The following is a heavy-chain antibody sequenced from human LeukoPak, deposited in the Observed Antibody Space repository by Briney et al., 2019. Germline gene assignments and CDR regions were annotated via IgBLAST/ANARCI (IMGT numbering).Heavy chain of an antibody. CDR2: IKEDGSEE. CDR3: ASTNVFYYGSGTDY. CDR1: GFTFSRYW. Sequence: GGSLRLSCAASGFTFSRYWMTWVRQAPGKGLEWVANIKEDGSEEYYVDSAKGRFTISRDNAKNSVYLQMNSLRAEDTGVYYCASTNVFYYGSGTDYWGQGTLVTVSS. V-gene: IGHV3-7*01. D-gene: IGHD3-10*01. J-gene: IGHJ4*02.